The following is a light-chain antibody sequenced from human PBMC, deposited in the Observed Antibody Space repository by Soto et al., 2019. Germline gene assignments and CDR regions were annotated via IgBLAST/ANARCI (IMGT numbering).Light chain of an antibody. J-gene: IGKJ3*01. CDR1: QGISNY. V-gene: IGKV1-27*01. Sequence: DIQMTQSPSSLSASVGDRVTITCRASQGISNYLAWYQQKPGKVPKLLIYAASILQSEVPSRFSGSGSGTDFTLNISGLQPEGVATYYCPKYNSAPFTFGPGTKVDIK. CDR3: PKYNSAPFT. CDR2: AAS.